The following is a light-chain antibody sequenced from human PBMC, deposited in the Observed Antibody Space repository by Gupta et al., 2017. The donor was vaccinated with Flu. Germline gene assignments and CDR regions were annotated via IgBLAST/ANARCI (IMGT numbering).Light chain of an antibody. Sequence: TSRDVGGYNYVSWYQQHPGKAPKLMIDEVSNRPSGVSNRFSGSKSGNTASLTISGLQAEDEADDYCSSYTSSSTLVFGGGTKLTVL. CDR1: SRDVGGYNY. CDR2: EVS. CDR3: SSYTSSSTLV. J-gene: IGLJ3*02. V-gene: IGLV2-14*01.